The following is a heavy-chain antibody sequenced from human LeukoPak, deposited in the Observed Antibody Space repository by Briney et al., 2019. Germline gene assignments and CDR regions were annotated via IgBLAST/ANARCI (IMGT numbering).Heavy chain of an antibody. D-gene: IGHD2-8*01. Sequence: SGTLSFTCGVSGGSISNTNWWSWVRQPPGQGLEWIGEISLTGLTHYNPSLESRVTVSRDTSKNQLSLNMTSVTSAYTAVYYCSRENGAFSPFGYWGQGILVTVLS. CDR3: SRENGAFSPFGY. CDR2: ISLTGLT. CDR1: GGSISNTNW. J-gene: IGHJ4*02. V-gene: IGHV4-4*02.